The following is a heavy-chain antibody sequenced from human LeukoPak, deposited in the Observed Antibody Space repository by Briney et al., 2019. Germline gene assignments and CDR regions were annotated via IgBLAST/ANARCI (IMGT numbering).Heavy chain of an antibody. CDR1: GGSISSSSYY. J-gene: IGHJ4*02. CDR3: ARWQTYYYDSSGYYSEGGYFDY. V-gene: IGHV4-61*01. CDR2: IYYSGST. Sequence: SETLSLTCTVSGGSISSSSYYWSWIRQPPGKGLEWIGCIYYSGSTNYNPSLKSRVTISVDTSKNQFSLKLSSVTAADTAVYYCARWQTYYYDSSGYYSEGGYFDYWGQGTLVTVSS. D-gene: IGHD3-22*01.